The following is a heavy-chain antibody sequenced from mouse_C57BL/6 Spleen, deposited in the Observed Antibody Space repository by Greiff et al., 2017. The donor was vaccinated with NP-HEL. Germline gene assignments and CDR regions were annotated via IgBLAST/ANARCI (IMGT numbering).Heavy chain of an antibody. J-gene: IGHJ2*01. D-gene: IGHD2-4*01. CDR2: ISSGGSYT. V-gene: IGHV5-6*01. Sequence: EVQLQQSGGDLVKPGGSLKLSCAASGFTFSSYGMSWVRQTPDKRLEWVATISSGGSYTYYPDSVKGRFTISRDNAKNTLYLQMSSLKSEDTAMYYCARHDYDGYYFDYWGQGTTLTVSS. CDR1: GFTFSSYG. CDR3: ARHDYDGYYFDY.